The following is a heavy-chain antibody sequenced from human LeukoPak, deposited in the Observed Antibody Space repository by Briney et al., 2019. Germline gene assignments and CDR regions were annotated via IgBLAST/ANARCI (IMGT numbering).Heavy chain of an antibody. V-gene: IGHV3-23*01. CDR3: PKRSGYTTGWFFDF. J-gene: IGHJ4*02. CDR1: GFSFSSYA. Sequence: SGGSLRLSCAASGFSFSSYAMSWVRQAPGKGLEWVSSISGSGDITYYAESVKGRFTISRDNSKNTLFLQMNSLRAEDTAVFYCPKRSGYTTGWFFDFWGQGTLVTVSS. CDR2: ISGSGDIT. D-gene: IGHD6-19*01.